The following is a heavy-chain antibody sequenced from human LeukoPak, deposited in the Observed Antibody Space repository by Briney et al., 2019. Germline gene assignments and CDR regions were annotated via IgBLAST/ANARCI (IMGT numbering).Heavy chain of an antibody. D-gene: IGHD1-1*01. CDR3: ARGPPRGKYYYMDV. CDR1: GFTFSSFD. Sequence: GGSLRLSCAASGFTFSSFDMHWVRQPTGQGLEWVSTIGTASDTYYPGSVEGRFTLSIDNAKNSLYLQMNSLTAGDTAVYYCARGPPRGKYYYMDVWGKGTTVTVSS. CDR2: IGTASDT. V-gene: IGHV3-13*01. J-gene: IGHJ6*03.